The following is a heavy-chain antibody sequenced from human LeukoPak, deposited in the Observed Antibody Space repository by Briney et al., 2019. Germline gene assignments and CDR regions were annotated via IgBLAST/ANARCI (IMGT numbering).Heavy chain of an antibody. D-gene: IGHD6-19*01. CDR1: GGSIGSSGFY. Sequence: SETLPLTCKVSGGSIGSSGFYWGWFRQPSGKGLEWIGSIYYPGTTHYNPSLESRVTISMDTSKYQVFLTLRSVTATDTAVYYCGRRVSSGWDYFNGLDVWGQGTAVTVSS. V-gene: IGHV4-39*01. CDR2: IYYPGTT. CDR3: GRRVSSGWDYFNGLDV. J-gene: IGHJ6*02.